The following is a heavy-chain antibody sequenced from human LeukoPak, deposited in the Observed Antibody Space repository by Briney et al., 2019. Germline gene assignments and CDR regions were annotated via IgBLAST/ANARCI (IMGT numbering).Heavy chain of an antibody. CDR1: GFTFSSYA. D-gene: IGHD2-15*01. CDR2: ISYDGSNK. Sequence: GGSLRLSCAASGFTFSSYAMHWVRQAPGKGLEWVAFISYDGSNKYYADSVKGRFTISRDNSKNTLYLQMNSLGAEDTAVYYCARDALGYCSGGSCYGHFDYWGQGTLVTVSS. CDR3: ARDALGYCSGGSCYGHFDY. V-gene: IGHV3-30-3*01. J-gene: IGHJ4*02.